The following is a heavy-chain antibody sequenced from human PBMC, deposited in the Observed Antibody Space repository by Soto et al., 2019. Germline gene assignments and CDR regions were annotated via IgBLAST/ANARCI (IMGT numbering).Heavy chain of an antibody. CDR2: ISGSGDTK. CDR1: GFTFSSRS. J-gene: IGHJ4*02. D-gene: IGHD2-8*01. V-gene: IGHV3-48*02. Sequence: LRLSCASSGFTFSSRSMNWVRQAPGKGLEWVSFISGSGDTKYYADSVKGRFTISRDNAKNSLYLQMSSLRDEDTAVYYCAKYCSSDVCFDYWGQGTLVTVSS. CDR3: AKYCSSDVCFDY.